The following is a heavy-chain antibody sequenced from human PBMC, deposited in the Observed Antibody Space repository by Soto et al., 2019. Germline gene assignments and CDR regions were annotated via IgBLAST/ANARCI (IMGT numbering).Heavy chain of an antibody. CDR2: IYYDGSNR. Sequence: QVQLVESGGGVVQPGGSLRLSCAASGFIFSVYGMHWVRQAPGKGLEWVAIIYYDGSNRYYADSAKGRFTISRDNSKNTLFLQMNSMRDEDTAVYYCATATGGYGPIDYWGQGTLFTVSS. D-gene: IGHD5-12*01. CDR3: ATATGGYGPIDY. CDR1: GFIFSVYG. J-gene: IGHJ4*02. V-gene: IGHV3-33*01.